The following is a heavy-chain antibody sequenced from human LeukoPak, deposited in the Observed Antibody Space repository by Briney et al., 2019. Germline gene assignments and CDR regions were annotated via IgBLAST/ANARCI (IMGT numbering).Heavy chain of an antibody. CDR1: GYTSTGYY. CDR2: INPNSGGT. Sequence: ASVKVSCKASGYTSTGYYMHWVRQAPGQGLEWMGWINPNSGGTNYAQKFQGRVTMTRDTSISTAYMELSRLRSDDTAVYYCALDYSSQRQLDYWGQGTLVTVSS. V-gene: IGHV1-2*02. J-gene: IGHJ4*02. D-gene: IGHD6-13*01. CDR3: ALDYSSQRQLDY.